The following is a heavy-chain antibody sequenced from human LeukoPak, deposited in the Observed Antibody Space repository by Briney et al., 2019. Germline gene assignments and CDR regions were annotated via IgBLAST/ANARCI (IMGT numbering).Heavy chain of an antibody. J-gene: IGHJ6*04. D-gene: IGHD1-14*01. CDR2: IILIFGTA. V-gene: IGHV1-69*13. CDR3: AGALPLRNSVDA. Sequence: SVKVSCKASGATFSSYTISWMRQAPGQGHEWMGVIILIFGTANYAQKFQGRVTITADESTSTAYMELSSLRSEDPAVYYCAGALPLRNSVDAWGKRTTVTASS. CDR1: GATFSSYT.